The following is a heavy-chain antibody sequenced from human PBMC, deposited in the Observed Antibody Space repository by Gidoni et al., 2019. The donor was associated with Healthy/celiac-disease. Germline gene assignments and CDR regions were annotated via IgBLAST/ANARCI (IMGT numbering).Heavy chain of an antibody. V-gene: IGHV3-9*01. CDR3: AKDMTRGIQLWLPYAFDI. CDR1: GFSLGAYD. D-gene: IGHD5-18*01. J-gene: IGHJ3*02. CDR2: ISWNSVSI. Sequence: EVQLVESGGGVVKPGRFLGRPCASAGFSLGAYDLHWVRQAPGNGLEWVSGISWNSVSIGYADSVKGRFTISRDNAKNSLYLQMNSLRAEDTALYYCAKDMTRGIQLWLPYAFDIWGQGTMVTVSS.